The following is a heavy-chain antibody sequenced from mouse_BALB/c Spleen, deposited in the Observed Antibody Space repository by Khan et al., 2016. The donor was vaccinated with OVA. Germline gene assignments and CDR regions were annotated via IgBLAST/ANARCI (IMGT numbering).Heavy chain of an antibody. D-gene: IGHD1-1*02. J-gene: IGHJ3*01. CDR2: ISTYYGDA. CDR1: GYTFTDFA. V-gene: IGHV1S137*01. Sequence: QVRLQQSGAELVRPGVSVKISCKGSGYTFTDFAMHWVKQSHAKSLEWLGVISTYYGDADSNHKFRAKATMTVDKSSSTAYMELAGLPSAESASYCCVSGGGKTRCAYWGQGTLVTVSA. CDR3: VSGGGKTRCAY.